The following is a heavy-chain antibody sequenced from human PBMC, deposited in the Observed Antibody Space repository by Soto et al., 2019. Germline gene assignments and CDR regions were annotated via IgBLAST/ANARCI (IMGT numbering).Heavy chain of an antibody. D-gene: IGHD5-18*01. J-gene: IGHJ4*02. CDR2: ISYDGSNK. CDR3: ARDGYSYARYYFDY. Sequence: GGSLRLSCAASGFTFSSYAMHWVRQAPGKGLEWVAVISYDGSNKYYADSVKGRFTISRDNPKNTLYLQMNSLRAEDTAVYYCARDGYSYARYYFDYWGQGTLVNVSS. CDR1: GFTFSSYA. V-gene: IGHV3-30-3*01.